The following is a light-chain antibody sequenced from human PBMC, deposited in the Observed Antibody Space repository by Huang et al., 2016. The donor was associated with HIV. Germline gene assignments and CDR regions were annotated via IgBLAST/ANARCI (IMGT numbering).Light chain of an antibody. J-gene: IGKJ5*01. CDR1: QDISNS. V-gene: IGKV1-9*01. CDR2: AAS. Sequence: IQLTRSPSSLSASVGDRVIITCRASQDISNSLAWYQQKPGKAPKSLIFAASTLQSGVSSRFSGSASGTYFTLTINGLQPEDFATYYCQQLHDYPVTFGQGTRLDI. CDR3: QQLHDYPVT.